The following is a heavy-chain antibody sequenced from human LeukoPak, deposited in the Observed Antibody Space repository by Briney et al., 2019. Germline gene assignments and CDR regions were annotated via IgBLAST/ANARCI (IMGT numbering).Heavy chain of an antibody. CDR3: ARGEEYGDYNY. D-gene: IGHD4-17*01. J-gene: IGHJ4*02. V-gene: IGHV1-69*01. CDR2: IIPIFGTA. Sequence: SVRVSCKASGGTFSSYAISWVRQAPGQGLEWTGGIIPIFGTANYAQKFQGRVTITADESTSTAYMELSSLRSEDTAVYYCARGEEYGDYNYWGQGTLVTVSS. CDR1: GGTFSSYA.